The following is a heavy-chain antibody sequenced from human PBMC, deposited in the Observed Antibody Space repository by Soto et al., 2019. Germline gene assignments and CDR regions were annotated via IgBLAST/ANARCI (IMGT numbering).Heavy chain of an antibody. D-gene: IGHD3-10*01. J-gene: IGHJ4*02. CDR1: GGSISSGGYY. CDR3: ARAPRGNYGYPSYFDY. CDR2: IYNSGST. Sequence: SETLSLTCTVSGGSISSGGYYWNWVRQYPGKGLEWIAYIYNSGSTNYNPSLKSRVTISVDTSKNQFSLKLSSVTAADTAVYYCARAPRGNYGYPSYFDYWGQGTQVTVSS. V-gene: IGHV4-61*08.